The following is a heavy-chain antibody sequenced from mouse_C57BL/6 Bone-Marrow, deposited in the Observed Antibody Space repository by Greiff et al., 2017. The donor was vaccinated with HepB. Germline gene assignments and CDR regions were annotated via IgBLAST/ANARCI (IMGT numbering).Heavy chain of an antibody. D-gene: IGHD1-1*01. Sequence: QVQLQQSGAELVRPGTSVKVSCKASGYAFTNYLIEWVKQRPGQGLEWIGVINPGSGGTNYNEKFKGKGTLTADKSSSTAYMQLSSLTSEDSAVYFCARIYYGSSYWYFDVWGTGTTVTVSS. CDR2: INPGSGGT. CDR1: GYAFTNYL. CDR3: ARIYYGSSYWYFDV. V-gene: IGHV1-54*01. J-gene: IGHJ1*03.